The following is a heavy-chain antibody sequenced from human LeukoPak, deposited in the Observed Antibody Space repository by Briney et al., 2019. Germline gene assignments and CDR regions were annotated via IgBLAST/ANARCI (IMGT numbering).Heavy chain of an antibody. CDR3: TRRRYSGDAFDI. CDR1: GYTLTNYW. CDR2: IDPSDSYT. V-gene: IGHV5-10-1*01. J-gene: IGHJ3*02. Sequence: GESLKISCKGSGYTLTNYWISWVRQMPGKGLEWMGRIDPSDSYTIYNPSFQGHVTISDDKSINTAYLQLSSLEASDTAMYYCTRRRYSGDAFDIWGQGTMVTVSS. D-gene: IGHD5-12*01.